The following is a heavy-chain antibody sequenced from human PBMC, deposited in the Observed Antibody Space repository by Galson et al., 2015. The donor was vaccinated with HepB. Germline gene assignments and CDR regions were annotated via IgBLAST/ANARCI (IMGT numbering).Heavy chain of an antibody. V-gene: IGHV3-23*01. CDR1: GFTFSSYA. CDR2: ISGSGGST. CDR3: AKDYYYDSSGYYRFGAFDI. Sequence: SLRLSCAASGFTFSSYAMSWVRQAPGKGLEWVSAISGSGGSTYYADSVKGRFTISRDNSKNTLYLQMNSLRAEDTAVYYCAKDYYYDSSGYYRFGAFDIWGQGTMVTVSS. D-gene: IGHD3-22*01. J-gene: IGHJ3*02.